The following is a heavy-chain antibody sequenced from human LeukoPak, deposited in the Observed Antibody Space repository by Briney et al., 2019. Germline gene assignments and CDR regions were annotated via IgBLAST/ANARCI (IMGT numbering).Heavy chain of an antibody. D-gene: IGHD2-2*01. CDR1: GGSISSYY. V-gene: IGHV4-59*01. CDR3: ARDCSSTSCLDY. J-gene: IGHJ4*02. CDR2: IYYSGST. Sequence: PSETLSLTCTVSGGSISSYYWSWIRQPPGKGLEWIGYIYYSGSTNYNPSLKSRVTISVDTSKNQFSLKLSSVTAADTAVYYCARDCSSTSCLDYWGQGTLVTVSS.